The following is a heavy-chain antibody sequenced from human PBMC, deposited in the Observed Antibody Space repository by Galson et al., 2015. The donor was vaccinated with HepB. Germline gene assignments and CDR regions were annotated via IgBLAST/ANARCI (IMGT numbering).Heavy chain of an antibody. CDR1: GFTFGDYA. V-gene: IGHV3-49*03. Sequence: SLRLSCAASGFTFGDYAMSWFRQAPGKGLEWVGFIRSKAYGGTTEYAASVKGRFTISRDDSKSIAYLQMNSLKTEDTAVYYCTSDDILVAGDGGWGMDVWGQGTTVTVSS. J-gene: IGHJ6*02. D-gene: IGHD3-9*01. CDR2: IRSKAYGGTT. CDR3: TSDDILVAGDGGWGMDV.